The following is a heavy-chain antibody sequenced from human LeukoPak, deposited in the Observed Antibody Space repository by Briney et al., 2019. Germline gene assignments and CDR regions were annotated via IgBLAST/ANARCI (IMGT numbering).Heavy chain of an antibody. CDR3: AREEMSTLIAFDM. CDR2: IIGGAGGT. D-gene: IGHD5-24*01. V-gene: IGHV3-23*01. CDR1: GFSFSSHG. J-gene: IGHJ3*02. Sequence: GGSLRLSCAASGFSFSSHGMSWVRQAPGKGLEWVSGIIGGAGGTYYADSVKGRFTISRDNAKNTLYLQMNSLRAEDTAVYYCAREEMSTLIAFDMWGQGTMVTVSS.